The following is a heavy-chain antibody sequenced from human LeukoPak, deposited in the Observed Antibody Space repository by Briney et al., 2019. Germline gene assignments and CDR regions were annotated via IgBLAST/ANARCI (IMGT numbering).Heavy chain of an antibody. CDR2: ISYDGSNK. J-gene: IGHJ4*02. CDR1: GFTFSSYA. D-gene: IGHD3-10*01. Sequence: GRSLRLSCAASGFTFSSYAMHWVRQAPGKGLEWVAVISYDGSNKYYADSVKGRFTISRDNSKNTLYLQMNSLRAEDTAVYYCARGMVRGVIIAGYWGQGTLVTVSS. V-gene: IGHV3-30*01. CDR3: ARGMVRGVIIAGY.